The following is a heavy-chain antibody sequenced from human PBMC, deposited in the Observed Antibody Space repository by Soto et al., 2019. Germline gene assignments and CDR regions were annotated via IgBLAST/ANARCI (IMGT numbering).Heavy chain of an antibody. CDR2: ISGSSTVI. D-gene: IGHD2-15*01. J-gene: IGHJ4*02. V-gene: IGHV3-23*01. CDR3: AKGVEARLVDY. CDR1: GFTFSSFT. Sequence: GGSLRLSCAASGFTFSSFTMGWVRQAPGKGLEWVSVISGSSTVIEYADSVKGRFTISRDNSKNTLFLQMQSLRAEDTAVYYCAKGVEARLVDYWGQGTLVTVSS.